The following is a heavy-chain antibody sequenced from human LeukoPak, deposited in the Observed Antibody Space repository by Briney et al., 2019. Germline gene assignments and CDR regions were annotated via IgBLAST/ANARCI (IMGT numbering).Heavy chain of an antibody. V-gene: IGHV3-23*01. J-gene: IGHJ4*02. CDR3: AKDARFGESATLDY. D-gene: IGHD3-10*01. CDR2: ISGSGYYS. CDR1: EFTFDNYA. Sequence: GGSLRLSCAASEFTFDNYAMSWVRQATGKGLEWVSVISGSGYYSYYADSVKGRFTVSRDNSKTTLYLQMNSLRAEDTASYYCAKDARFGESATLDYWGQGTLVAVSS.